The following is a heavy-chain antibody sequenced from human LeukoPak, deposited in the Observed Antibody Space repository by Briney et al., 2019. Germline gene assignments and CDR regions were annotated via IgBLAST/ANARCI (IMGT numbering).Heavy chain of an antibody. CDR3: ASRPRPLAYCGGDCYSGNDY. CDR2: IYYSGST. D-gene: IGHD2-21*02. Sequence: SETLSLTCTVSGGSISSSSYYWGWIRQPPGKGLEWTGSIYYSGSTYYNPSLKSRVTISVDTSKNQFSLKLSSVTAADTAVYYCASRPRPLAYCGGDCYSGNDYWGQGTLVTVSS. CDR1: GGSISSSSYY. V-gene: IGHV4-39*07. J-gene: IGHJ4*02.